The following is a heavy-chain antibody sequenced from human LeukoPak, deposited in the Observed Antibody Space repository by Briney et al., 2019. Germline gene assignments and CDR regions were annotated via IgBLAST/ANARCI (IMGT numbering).Heavy chain of an antibody. Sequence: GGSLRLSCSAPGFSFSDYYMSWIRQALGKGLEWISYITSSGTAIYYADSVRGRFTISRDNVKNSLYLQMDSLRDEDTAVYYCASDIVGTSGDYWGQGTLVSVSS. CDR1: GFSFSDYY. CDR2: ITSSGTAI. CDR3: ASDIVGTSGDY. J-gene: IGHJ4*02. V-gene: IGHV3-11*01. D-gene: IGHD1-26*01.